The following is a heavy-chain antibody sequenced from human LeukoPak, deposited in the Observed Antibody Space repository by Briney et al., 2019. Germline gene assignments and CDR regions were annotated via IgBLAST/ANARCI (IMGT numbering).Heavy chain of an antibody. CDR3: AREAYGDDAIEYFQH. Sequence: GGSLRLSCAASGFTFSDYYMSWIRQAPGKGLEWVSYISSSGNSTYYSDSVRGRFTISRDNAKNSLHLQMNSLRAEDTAVYYCAREAYGDDAIEYFQHWGQGTLVTVSS. D-gene: IGHD4-17*01. CDR1: GFTFSDYY. J-gene: IGHJ1*01. CDR2: ISSSGNST. V-gene: IGHV3-11*04.